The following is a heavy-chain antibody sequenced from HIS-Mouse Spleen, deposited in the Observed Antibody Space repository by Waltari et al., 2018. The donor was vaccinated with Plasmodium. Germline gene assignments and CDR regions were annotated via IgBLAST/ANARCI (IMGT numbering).Heavy chain of an antibody. Sequence: QVQLVQSGAEVKKPGASVKVSCKASGYTFTGYYMHWVRQAPGQGLEGMGWINPNSGCTNYAQKFQGRVTMTRDTSSSTAYMELSRLRSDDTAGYYCARDPDSGSYYTAFDIWGQGTMVTVSS. D-gene: IGHD1-26*01. V-gene: IGHV1-2*02. CDR3: ARDPDSGSYYTAFDI. CDR2: INPNSGCT. CDR1: GYTFTGYY. J-gene: IGHJ3*02.